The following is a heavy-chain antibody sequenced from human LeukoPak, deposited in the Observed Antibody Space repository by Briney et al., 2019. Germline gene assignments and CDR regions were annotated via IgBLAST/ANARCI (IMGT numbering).Heavy chain of an antibody. V-gene: IGHV3-11*01. Sequence: GGSLRLSCAASGFTFSDYYMSWIRQAPGKGLEWVSYISSSGSTIYYADSVKGRFTISRDNAKNSLYLQMNSLRAEDTAVYYCAREVESPILTIFGVVRYYGMDVWGQGTTVTVSS. D-gene: IGHD3-3*01. CDR1: GFTFSDYY. CDR3: AREVESPILTIFGVVRYYGMDV. J-gene: IGHJ6*02. CDR2: ISSSGSTI.